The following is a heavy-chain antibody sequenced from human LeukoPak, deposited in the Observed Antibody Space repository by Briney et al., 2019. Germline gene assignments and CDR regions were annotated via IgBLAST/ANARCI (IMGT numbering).Heavy chain of an antibody. CDR2: ISAYNGNT. D-gene: IGHD3-10*01. CDR3: ARDYPILYGSGSYSPI. Sequence: GASVKVSCKASGYTFTSYGISWVRQAPGQGLEWMGWISAYNGNTNYAQKLQGRVIMTTDTSTSTAYMELRSLRSDDTAVYYCARDYPILYGSGSYSPIWGQGTLVTVSS. J-gene: IGHJ4*02. V-gene: IGHV1-18*01. CDR1: GYTFTSYG.